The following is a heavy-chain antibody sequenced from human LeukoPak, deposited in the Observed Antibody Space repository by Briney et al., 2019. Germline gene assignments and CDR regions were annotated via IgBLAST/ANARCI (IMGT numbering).Heavy chain of an antibody. J-gene: IGHJ4*02. CDR2: IYYGGST. D-gene: IGHD2-15*01. CDR1: GDSISSGSFY. CDR3: VTCRAYIRGGFDF. V-gene: IGHV4-39*07. Sequence: SETLSLTCTVSGDSISSGSFYWGWIRQPPGKGLEWIGSIYYGGSTYYNPSLKSRVTISVDKSKNQFSLKLNSVTAADTAVYYCVTCRAYIRGGFDFWGQGALVTVSS.